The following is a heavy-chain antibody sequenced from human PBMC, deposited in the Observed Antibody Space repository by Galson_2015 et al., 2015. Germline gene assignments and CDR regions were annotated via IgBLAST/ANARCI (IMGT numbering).Heavy chain of an antibody. V-gene: IGHV3-7*01. J-gene: IGHJ5*02. Sequence: SLRLSCAASGFTFSSYWMSWVRQAPGKGLEWVANIKQDGSEKYYVDSVKGRFTISRDNAKNSLYLQMNSLRAEDTAVYYCARVQVRAESWFDPWGQGTLVTVSS. CDR1: GFTFSSYW. CDR2: IKQDGSEK. CDR3: ARVQVRAESWFDP.